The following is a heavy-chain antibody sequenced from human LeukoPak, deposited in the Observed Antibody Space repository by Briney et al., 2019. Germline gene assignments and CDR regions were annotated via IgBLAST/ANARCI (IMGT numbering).Heavy chain of an antibody. CDR1: GFTVSSNY. D-gene: IGHD6-19*01. Sequence: GGSLRLSCAASGFTVSSNYMSWVRQAPGKGLEWVSVIYSGGSTYYADSVKGRFTVSRDNSKNTLYLQMNSLRAEDTAVYYCAKDQDLVRAVAHDYWGQGTLVTVSS. J-gene: IGHJ4*02. CDR3: AKDQDLVRAVAHDY. V-gene: IGHV3-66*02. CDR2: IYSGGST.